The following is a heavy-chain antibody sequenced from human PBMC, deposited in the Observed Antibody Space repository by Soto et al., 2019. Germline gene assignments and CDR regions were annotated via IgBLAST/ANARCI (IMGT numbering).Heavy chain of an antibody. J-gene: IGHJ4*02. V-gene: IGHV1-3*01. D-gene: IGHD3-22*01. CDR3: SRSSGYYDVDY. CDR2: INAGNGNT. CDR1: GYTFTSYA. Sequence: QVQLVQSGAEVKKPGASVKVSCKASGYTFTSYAMHWVRQAPGQRLEWMGWINAGNGNTKYSQKFQGRVTITRDTSASTAYMELSSLRSEDTAVYYCSRSSGYYDVDYWGQGNLVTVSS.